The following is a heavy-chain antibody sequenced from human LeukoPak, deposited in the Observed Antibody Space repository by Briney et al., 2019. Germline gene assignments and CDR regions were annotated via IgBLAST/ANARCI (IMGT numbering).Heavy chain of an antibody. CDR2: ISGSGGRT. CDR3: AKASAMIVVVSKHFDY. J-gene: IGHJ4*02. Sequence: PGGSLRLSCAASGFTFSNYNMNWVRQAPGKGVEWVSTISGSGGRTYYADSVKGRFTISRDNSKSTLYLQMNSLRAEDTAVYYCAKASAMIVVVSKHFDYWGQGTLVTVSS. D-gene: IGHD3-22*01. V-gene: IGHV3-23*01. CDR1: GFTFSNYN.